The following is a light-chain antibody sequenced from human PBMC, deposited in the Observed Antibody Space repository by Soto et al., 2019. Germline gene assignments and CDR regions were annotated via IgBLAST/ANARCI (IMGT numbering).Light chain of an antibody. CDR3: QQYNRYSPWT. CDR1: QRISSW. Sequence: DIQMTQSPSTLSASVGDRVTITCRASQRISSWLAWYQQKPGKAPKLLIYDASSLESGVPSRFSGSGSGTEFALTISSLQPDDFATYYCQQYNRYSPWTFGQGTKVEIK. J-gene: IGKJ1*01. CDR2: DAS. V-gene: IGKV1-5*01.